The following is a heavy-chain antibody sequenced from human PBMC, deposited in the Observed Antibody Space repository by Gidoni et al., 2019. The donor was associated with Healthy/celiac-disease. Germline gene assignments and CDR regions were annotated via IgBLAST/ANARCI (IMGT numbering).Heavy chain of an antibody. Sequence: QVQLVESGGGVVQPGRSLSLSCAASGFTFSSDAMHWVRQAPGKGLEWVAVISYDGSNKYYADSVKGRFTISRDNSKTTLYLQMNSLRAEDTAVYYCARVQQWLGPFDYWGQGTLVTVSS. CDR3: ARVQQWLGPFDY. D-gene: IGHD6-19*01. CDR2: ISYDGSNK. CDR1: GFTFSSDA. V-gene: IGHV3-30*01. J-gene: IGHJ4*02.